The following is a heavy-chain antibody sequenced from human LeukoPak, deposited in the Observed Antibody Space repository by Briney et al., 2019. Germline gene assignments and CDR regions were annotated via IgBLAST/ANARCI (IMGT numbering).Heavy chain of an antibody. D-gene: IGHD1-26*01. CDR3: AHSGSWGSYYIPGDAFDI. CDR2: IYWNDDK. CDR1: GFSLSTSGVG. J-gene: IGHJ3*02. V-gene: IGHV2-5*01. Sequence: SGPTLVKPTQTLTLTCTFSGFSLSTSGVGVGWIRQPPGKALEWLALIYWNDDKRYSPSLKSRLTITKDTSKNQVVLTMTNMDPVDTATYYCAHSGSWGSYYIPGDAFDIWGQGTMVTVSS.